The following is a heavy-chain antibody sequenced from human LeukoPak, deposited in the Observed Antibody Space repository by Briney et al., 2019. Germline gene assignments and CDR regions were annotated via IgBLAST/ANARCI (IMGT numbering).Heavy chain of an antibody. J-gene: IGHJ4*02. CDR3: ARASGAFDY. V-gene: IGHV3-33*01. Sequence: GGSLRLSCAASGFTFSTYGMHWVRQAPGKGLEWVAVIWNDGSNKYYADSVKGRFTISRDNSKNTLYLQMNSLRAEDTAVYYCARASGAFDYWGQGTLATVSS. CDR2: IWNDGSNK. CDR1: GFTFSTYG.